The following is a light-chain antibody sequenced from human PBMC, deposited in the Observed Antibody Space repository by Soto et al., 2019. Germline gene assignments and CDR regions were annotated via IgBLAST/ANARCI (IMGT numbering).Light chain of an antibody. CDR2: PNSDGSH. CDR1: SGHSSYA. CDR3: QTWGTGIGV. V-gene: IGLV4-69*01. J-gene: IGLJ2*01. Sequence: QPVVTKSHSAPASLGASVKLTCTLSSGHSSYAIAWHQQQPDKVPRYLMKPNSDGSHSKGDGIPDGFSGSSSGAERYLTISSLQSEEEAEYYCQTWGTGIGVFGGGTQLTVL.